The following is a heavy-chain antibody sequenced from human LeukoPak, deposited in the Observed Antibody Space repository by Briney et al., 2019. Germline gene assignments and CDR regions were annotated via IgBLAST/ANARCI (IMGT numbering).Heavy chain of an antibody. CDR1: GYSFTDYW. D-gene: IGHD6-19*01. CDR2: IYPGDSDT. J-gene: IGHJ5*02. Sequence: GESLKISCKASGYSFTDYWIVWVRQMPGKGLEWMGAIYPGDSDTRYSPSFQGQVTISADKSISTAYLQWSSLKASDTAMYYCARTAGQWLMQYNWFDPWGQGTLVTVSS. CDR3: ARTAGQWLMQYNWFDP. V-gene: IGHV5-51*01.